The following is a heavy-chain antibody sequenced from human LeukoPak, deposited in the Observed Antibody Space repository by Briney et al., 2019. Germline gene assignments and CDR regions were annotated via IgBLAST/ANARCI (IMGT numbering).Heavy chain of an antibody. CDR3: ARGPRYGSGNYYNNY. D-gene: IGHD3-10*01. CDR1: GFTFTGYY. CDR2: INPNSGGT. V-gene: IGHV1-2*02. J-gene: IGHJ4*02. Sequence: ASGKVSFKSSGFTFTGYYIYWVRQAPGQGLELMGLINPNSGGTNYALKFQGRVTMTREESISTAYMELSRLRSDDTAVYYCARGPRYGSGNYYNNYWGQGTLVTVSS.